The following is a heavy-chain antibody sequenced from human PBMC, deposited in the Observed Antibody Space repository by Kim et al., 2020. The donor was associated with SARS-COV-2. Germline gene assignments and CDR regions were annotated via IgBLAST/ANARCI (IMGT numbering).Heavy chain of an antibody. CDR3: ARLRIDYYDSSGYVPPAEFDP. Sequence: GESLKISCKGSGYSFTSYWISWVRQMPGKGLEWMGRIDPSDSYTNYSPSFQGHVTISADKSISTAYLQWSSLKASDTAMYYCARLRIDYYDSSGYVPPAEFDPWGQGTLVTVSS. V-gene: IGHV5-10-1*01. CDR1: GYSFTSYW. CDR2: IDPSDSYT. J-gene: IGHJ5*02. D-gene: IGHD3-22*01.